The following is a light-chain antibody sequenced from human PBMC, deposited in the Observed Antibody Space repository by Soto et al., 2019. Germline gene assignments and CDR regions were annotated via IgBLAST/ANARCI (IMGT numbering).Light chain of an antibody. V-gene: IGLV2-8*01. CDR1: SSVVGGYNY. CDR3: SSYAGSNNYV. J-gene: IGLJ1*01. CDR2: EVS. Sequence: QSALTQLPSASGSPGQSVPISCTGTSSVVGGYNYVSWYQQHPGKAPKLMIYEVSKRPSGVPDRFSGSKSGNTASLTVSGLQAEAEADYYCSSYAGSNNYVFGTEPKVTVL.